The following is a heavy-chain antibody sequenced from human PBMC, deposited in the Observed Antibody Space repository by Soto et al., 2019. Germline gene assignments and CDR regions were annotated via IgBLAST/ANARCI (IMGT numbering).Heavy chain of an antibody. V-gene: IGHV3-30*18. Sequence: LRLSCAASGFTFSSYGMHWVRQAPGKGLEWVAVISYDGSNKYYADSVKGRFTISRDNSKNTLYLQMNSLRAEDTAVYYCAKPRVGIAVAGPSDYWGQGTLVTVS. CDR3: AKPRVGIAVAGPSDY. J-gene: IGHJ4*02. CDR2: ISYDGSNK. CDR1: GFTFSSYG. D-gene: IGHD6-19*01.